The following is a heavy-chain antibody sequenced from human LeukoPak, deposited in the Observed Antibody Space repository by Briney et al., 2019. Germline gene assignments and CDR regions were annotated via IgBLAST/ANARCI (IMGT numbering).Heavy chain of an antibody. D-gene: IGHD1-26*01. CDR2: ISGSGGST. Sequence: GGSLRLSCAASGFTFSSYSMNWVRQAPGKGLEWVSAISGSGGSTYYADPVKGRFTISRDNSKNTLYLQMNSLRTEDTAVYYCAKEQQWVVPFDYWGQGTLVTVSS. CDR3: AKEQQWVVPFDY. CDR1: GFTFSSYS. J-gene: IGHJ4*02. V-gene: IGHV3-23*01.